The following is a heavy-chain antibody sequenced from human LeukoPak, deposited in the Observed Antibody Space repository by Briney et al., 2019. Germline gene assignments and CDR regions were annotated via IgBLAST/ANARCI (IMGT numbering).Heavy chain of an antibody. Sequence: GGSLRLSCAASGFTFSSYAMSWVRQAPGKGREWVSAISGSGGSTYYADSVKGRFTISRDNSKNTLYLQMNSLRAEETPVYYCAKDDVVVVAATLHHYWGQGTLVTVSS. V-gene: IGHV3-23*01. D-gene: IGHD2-15*01. CDR3: AKDDVVVVAATLHHY. CDR2: ISGSGGST. J-gene: IGHJ4*02. CDR1: GFTFSSYA.